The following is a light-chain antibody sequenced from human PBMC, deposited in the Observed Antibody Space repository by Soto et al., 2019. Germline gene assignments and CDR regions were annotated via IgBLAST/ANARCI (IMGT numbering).Light chain of an antibody. Sequence: EIVMTQSPATLSVSPGERATLSCRASQSVSSSYLAWYQQKPGQAPRLLIYGASSRATGIPLRFSGSGSGTDFTLTISSLESGDSAIYYCQQRSDWPPITFGQGTRLEIK. CDR1: QSVSSSY. J-gene: IGKJ5*01. V-gene: IGKV3D-20*02. CDR2: GAS. CDR3: QQRSDWPPIT.